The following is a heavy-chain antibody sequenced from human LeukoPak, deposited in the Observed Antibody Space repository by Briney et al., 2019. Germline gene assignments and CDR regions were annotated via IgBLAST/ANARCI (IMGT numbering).Heavy chain of an antibody. V-gene: IGHV4-34*01. CDR1: GGSFSGYY. CDR3: ARGRVTMVPWGSIWFDP. Sequence: SETLSLTCAVYGGSFSGYYWSWIRQPPGKGLEWIGEINHSGSTNYNPSLKSRVTISVDTSKNQFSLKLSSVTAADTAVYYCARGRVTMVPWGSIWFDPWGQGTLVTVSS. D-gene: IGHD3-10*01. CDR2: INHSGST. J-gene: IGHJ5*02.